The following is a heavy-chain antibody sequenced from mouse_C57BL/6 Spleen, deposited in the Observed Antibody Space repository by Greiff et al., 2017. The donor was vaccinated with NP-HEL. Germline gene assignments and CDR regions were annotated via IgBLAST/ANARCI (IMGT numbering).Heavy chain of an antibody. CDR1: GFTFSSYA. Sequence: EVKLVESGGGLVKPGGSLKLSCAASGFTFSSYAMSWVRQTPEKRLEWVATISDGGSYTYYPDNVKGRFTISRDNAKNNLYLQMSHLKSEDTAMYYCARVDYGGGFAYWGQGTLVTVSA. CDR2: ISDGGSYT. D-gene: IGHD1-1*01. CDR3: ARVDYGGGFAY. V-gene: IGHV5-4*03. J-gene: IGHJ3*01.